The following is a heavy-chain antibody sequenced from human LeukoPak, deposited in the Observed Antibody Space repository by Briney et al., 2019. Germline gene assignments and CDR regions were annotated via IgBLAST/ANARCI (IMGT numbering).Heavy chain of an antibody. CDR1: GYTFTSYD. CDR2: MNPNSGNT. D-gene: IGHD6-6*01. Sequence: ASVKVSCKASGYTFTSYDINWVRQATGQGLEWMGWMNPNSGNTGYAQKFQGRVTMTRNTSISTAYMELSSLRSEDTAVYYCARSRDYYLYYGMGVWGQGTTVTVSS. J-gene: IGHJ6*02. CDR3: ARSRDYYLYYGMGV. V-gene: IGHV1-8*01.